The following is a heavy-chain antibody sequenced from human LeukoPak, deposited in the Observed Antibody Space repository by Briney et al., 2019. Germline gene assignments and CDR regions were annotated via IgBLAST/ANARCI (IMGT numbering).Heavy chain of an antibody. J-gene: IGHJ6*03. V-gene: IGHV3-13*01. CDR3: ARVRTDYMDV. Sequence: GGSLRLSCAASGFTFSSYDMHWVRQATGKGLEWVSSISTAGDTYYLGSVKGRFTISRENAENSLYLQMNSLRDGDTAVYYCARVRTDYMDVWGKGTTVTVSS. CDR1: GFTFSSYD. CDR2: ISTAGDT.